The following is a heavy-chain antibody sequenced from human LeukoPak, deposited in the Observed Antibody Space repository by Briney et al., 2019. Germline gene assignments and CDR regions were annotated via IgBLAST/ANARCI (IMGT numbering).Heavy chain of an antibody. D-gene: IGHD3-9*01. Sequence: GASVKVSCKASGDTFTGYYMHWVRQAPGQGLEWMGWINPNSGGTNYAQKFQGWVTMTRDTSISTAYMELSRLRSDDTAVYYCARSTAYYDILTGYYQIPYYFDYWGQGTLVTVSS. CDR2: INPNSGGT. CDR1: GDTFTGYY. CDR3: ARSTAYYDILTGYYQIPYYFDY. J-gene: IGHJ4*02. V-gene: IGHV1-2*04.